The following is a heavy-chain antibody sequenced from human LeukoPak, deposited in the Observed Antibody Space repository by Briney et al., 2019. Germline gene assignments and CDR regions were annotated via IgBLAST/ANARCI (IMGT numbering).Heavy chain of an antibody. CDR2: IYTSGST. Sequence: PSQTLSLTCTVSGGSISSGSYYWSWIRQPAGKGLEWIGRIYTSGSTNYNPSLKSRVTISVDTSKNQFSLKLSSVTAADTAVYYCARDRGYNWFDPW. CDR3: ARDRGYNWFDP. V-gene: IGHV4-61*02. D-gene: IGHD3-10*01. CDR1: GGSISSGSYY. J-gene: IGHJ5*02.